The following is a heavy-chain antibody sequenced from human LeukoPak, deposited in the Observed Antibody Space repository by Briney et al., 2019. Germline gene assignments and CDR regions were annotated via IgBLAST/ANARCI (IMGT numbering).Heavy chain of an antibody. Sequence: PSETLSLTCTVSGGSISSYYWSWIRQPPGEGLEWIGYIYYSGSTNYNPSLKSRVTISVDTSKNQFSLKLSSVTAADTAVYYCARAYSSSWNVDYWGQGTLVTVSS. D-gene: IGHD6-13*01. V-gene: IGHV4-59*01. J-gene: IGHJ4*02. CDR3: ARAYSSSWNVDY. CDR1: GGSISSYY. CDR2: IYYSGST.